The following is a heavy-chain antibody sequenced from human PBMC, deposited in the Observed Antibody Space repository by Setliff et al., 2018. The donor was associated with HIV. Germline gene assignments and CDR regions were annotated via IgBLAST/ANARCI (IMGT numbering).Heavy chain of an antibody. D-gene: IGHD2-2*01. V-gene: IGHV1-46*01. CDR1: GYTFTSYY. Sequence: ASVQVSCQASGYTFTSYYMHWVRQAPGQGLEWMGIINPSGGSTSYAQKFQGRVTMTRDPSTSTVYMELSSLRSEDTAVYYCARVSSTSCYGGPCRRTPRDYYYYYYMDVWGKGTTVTVSS. J-gene: IGHJ6*03. CDR2: INPSGGST. CDR3: ARVSSTSCYGGPCRRTPRDYYYYYYMDV.